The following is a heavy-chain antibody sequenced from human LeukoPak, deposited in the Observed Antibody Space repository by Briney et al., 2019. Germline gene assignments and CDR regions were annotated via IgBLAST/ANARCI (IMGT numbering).Heavy chain of an antibody. CDR1: GGSISSDADY. V-gene: IGHV4-31*03. D-gene: IGHD3-10*01. CDR3: ARNTVVRGAHDMDV. CDR2: IQYSGTT. Sequence: SETLSLTCTVSGGSISSDADYWSWIRQHPGKDLEWIGYIQYSGTTYYSPSLKSRVTISLDTSNNQFSLRLSSVTAADTAVYYCARNTVVRGAHDMDVWGQGTTVTVSS. J-gene: IGHJ6*02.